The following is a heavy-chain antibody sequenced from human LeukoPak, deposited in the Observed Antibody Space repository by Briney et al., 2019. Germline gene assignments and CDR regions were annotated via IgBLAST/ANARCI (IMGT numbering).Heavy chain of an antibody. CDR2: IYHSGST. D-gene: IGHD3-10*01. Sequence: SETLSLTCAVYGGSFSGYYWSWIRQPPGKGLEWIGEIYHSGSTNYNPSLKSRVTISVDKSKNQFSLKLSSVTAADTAVYYCARGATMVRGATSPGGHYYMDVWGKGTTVTISS. CDR3: ARGATMVRGATSPGGHYYMDV. J-gene: IGHJ6*03. V-gene: IGHV4-34*01. CDR1: GGSFSGYY.